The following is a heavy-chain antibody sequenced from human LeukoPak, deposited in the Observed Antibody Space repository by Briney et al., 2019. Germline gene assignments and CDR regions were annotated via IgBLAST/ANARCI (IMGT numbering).Heavy chain of an antibody. V-gene: IGHV3-21*05. CDR1: GFRFSIYA. D-gene: IGHD1-1*01. Sequence: GGSPRLSCAASGFRFSIYAMNWVRQAPGKGLEWISYIDSGATDILYADSVKGRFTISRDDAKNSLFLEMTSLRAGDTGVYYCARNSTPPQLIDYWGQGTQVTVSA. J-gene: IGHJ4*02. CDR2: IDSGATDI. CDR3: ARNSTPPQLIDY.